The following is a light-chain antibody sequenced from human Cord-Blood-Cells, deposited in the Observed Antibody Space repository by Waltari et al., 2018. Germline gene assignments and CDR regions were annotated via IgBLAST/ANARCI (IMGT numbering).Light chain of an antibody. V-gene: IGKV3-11*01. Sequence: EIVLTQSPATLSLSPGERATLSCRASQRVSSYLAWYQQKPVQAPRLLIYDASNRATGIPARCSGSGSGTDFTLTISSLEPEDFAVYYCQQRSNWPRSFGQGTKLEIK. CDR1: QRVSSY. CDR3: QQRSNWPRS. CDR2: DAS. J-gene: IGKJ2*03.